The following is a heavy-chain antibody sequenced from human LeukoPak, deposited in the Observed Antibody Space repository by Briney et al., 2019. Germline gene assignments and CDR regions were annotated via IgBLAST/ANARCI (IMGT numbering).Heavy chain of an antibody. J-gene: IGHJ4*02. CDR1: GFTFSTYW. V-gene: IGHV3-7*01. CDR2: MKQDGSER. Sequence: QPGGSLRLSCAASGFTFSTYWMTWVRQAPGKGLEWVANMKQDGSERNYVDSVKGRFTISRDNDRNSLYLQMNSLRVEGTAVYYCAKDLEGGVDYWGQGTLVTVSS. CDR3: AKDLEGGVDY. D-gene: IGHD3-16*01.